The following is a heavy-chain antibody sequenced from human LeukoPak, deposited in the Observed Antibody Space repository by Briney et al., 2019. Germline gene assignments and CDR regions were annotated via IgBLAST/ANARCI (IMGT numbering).Heavy chain of an antibody. V-gene: IGHV7-4-1*02. CDR3: AISPVYYDILTGYYKDSPLDY. CDR1: GYTSTSYA. Sequence: GASVKVSCKASGYTSTSYAMNWVRQAPGQGLEWMGWINTNTGNPTYAQGFTGRFVFSLDTSVSTAYLEISSLEAEDTAVYYCAISPVYYDILTGYYKDSPLDYWGQGTLVTVSS. D-gene: IGHD3-9*01. J-gene: IGHJ4*02. CDR2: INTNTGNP.